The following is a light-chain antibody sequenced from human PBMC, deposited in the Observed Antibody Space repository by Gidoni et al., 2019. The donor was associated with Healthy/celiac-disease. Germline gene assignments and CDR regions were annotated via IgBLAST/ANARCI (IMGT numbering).Light chain of an antibody. Sequence: SYELTQPPSVSVSPGQTASITCSGDKLGDKYACWYQQKPGQSPVLVIYQKSKRPSGVPERFSGSNSRNTATLTIRGTQAMDEADYYCQAWDSSTVVFGGGTKLTVL. CDR3: QAWDSSTVV. CDR2: QKS. J-gene: IGLJ2*01. CDR1: KLGDKY. V-gene: IGLV3-1*01.